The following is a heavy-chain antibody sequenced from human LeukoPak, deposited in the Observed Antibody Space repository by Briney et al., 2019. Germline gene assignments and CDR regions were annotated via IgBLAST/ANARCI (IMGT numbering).Heavy chain of an antibody. J-gene: IGHJ4*02. V-gene: IGHV3-23*01. CDR3: AKGTPGRVFYFDY. CDR2: ISDSGGGT. D-gene: IGHD3-10*01. Sequence: GGSLRLSRAASGFTFSNYAMSWVRQAPGKGLEWVSGISDSGGGTYYADSVKGRFTISRDNSKNTLYLQMNRLTTEDTAVYYCAKGTPGRVFYFDYWGQGSLGTVSS. CDR1: GFTFSNYA.